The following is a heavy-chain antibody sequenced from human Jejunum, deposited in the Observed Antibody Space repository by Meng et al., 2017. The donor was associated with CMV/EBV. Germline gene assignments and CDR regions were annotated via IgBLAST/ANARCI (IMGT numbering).Heavy chain of an antibody. CDR1: GFPFNIYD. V-gene: IGHV3-30*02. CDR3: TKGGFDS. Sequence: QVQGVEAGGGVVQPGGALRLSCVTSGFPFNIYDMHWVRQAPGKGLDWVTCIRHDGSEDFYVDSVKGRFTTSRDNSKNTLYLQMNSLRVDDSALYYCTKGGFDSWGQGTLVTVSS. D-gene: IGHD2-15*01. J-gene: IGHJ4*02. CDR2: IRHDGSED.